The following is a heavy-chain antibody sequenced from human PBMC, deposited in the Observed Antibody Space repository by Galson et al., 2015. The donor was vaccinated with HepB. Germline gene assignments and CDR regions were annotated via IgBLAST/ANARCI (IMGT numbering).Heavy chain of an antibody. CDR3: AGEEWTNDAFDI. D-gene: IGHD3-3*01. CDR2: INPSGGST. V-gene: IGHV1-46*01. CDR1: GYTFTSYY. Sequence: SVKVSCKASGYTFTSYYMHWVRQAPGQGLEWMGIINPSGGSTSYAQKFQGRVTMTRDTSTSTVYMELSSLRSEDTAVYYCAGEEWTNDAFDIWGQGTMVTVSS. J-gene: IGHJ3*02.